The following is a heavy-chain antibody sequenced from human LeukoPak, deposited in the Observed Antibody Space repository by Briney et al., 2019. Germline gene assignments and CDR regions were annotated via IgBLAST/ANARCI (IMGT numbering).Heavy chain of an antibody. J-gene: IGHJ4*02. CDR1: GGSISSSSYY. CDR2: IYYSGST. Sequence: SETLSLTCTVSGGSISSSSYYWGWIRQPPGKGLEWIGSIYYSGSTYYNPSLKSRVTISVDTSKNQFSLKLSSATAADTAVYYCARRKTVLRFLEWPRQSYYFDYWGQGTLVTVSS. CDR3: ARRKTVLRFLEWPRQSYYFDY. V-gene: IGHV4-39*07. D-gene: IGHD3-3*01.